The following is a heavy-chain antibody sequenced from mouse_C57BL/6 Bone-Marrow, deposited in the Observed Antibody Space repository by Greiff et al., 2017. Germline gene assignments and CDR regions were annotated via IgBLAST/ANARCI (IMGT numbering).Heavy chain of an antibody. J-gene: IGHJ4*01. CDR2: ISSGSSTI. CDR1: GFTFSDYG. CDR3: AIDYYAMDY. V-gene: IGHV5-17*01. Sequence: EVKLVESGGGLVKPGGSLKLSCAASGFTFSDYGMHWVRQAPEKGLEWVGYISSGSSTIYYADTVKGRVTISRYNTTNTLLLHMTSLRSDDTAMYYCAIDYYAMDYWGQGTSVTVSS.